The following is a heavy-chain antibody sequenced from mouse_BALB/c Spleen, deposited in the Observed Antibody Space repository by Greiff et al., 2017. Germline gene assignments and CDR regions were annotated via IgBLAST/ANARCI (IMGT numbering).Heavy chain of an antibody. CDR3: ASNYDEVFAY. Sequence: VQLQQSGPGLVQPSQSLSITCTVSGFSLTSYGVHWVRQSPGKGLEWLGVIWSGGSTDYNAAFISRLSISKDNSKSQVFFKMNSLQANDTAIYYCASNYDEVFAYWGQGTLVTVSA. D-gene: IGHD2-12*01. CDR2: IWSGGST. CDR1: GFSLTSYG. J-gene: IGHJ3*01. V-gene: IGHV2-2*02.